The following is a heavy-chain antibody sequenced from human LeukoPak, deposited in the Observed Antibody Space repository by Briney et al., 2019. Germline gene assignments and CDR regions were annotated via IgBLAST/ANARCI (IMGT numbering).Heavy chain of an antibody. CDR3: ARVSNSGWDFDY. V-gene: IGHV3-48*03. J-gene: IGHJ4*02. D-gene: IGHD6-19*01. CDR1: GFTFSSYA. Sequence: QPGGSLRLSCAASGFTFSSYAMNWVRQAPGKGLEWVSYLSSSGNTIYYADSVKGRFPVSRDNAKNSLYLQMNSLRAEDTAVYYCARVSNSGWDFDYWGQGTLVTVSS. CDR2: LSSSGNTI.